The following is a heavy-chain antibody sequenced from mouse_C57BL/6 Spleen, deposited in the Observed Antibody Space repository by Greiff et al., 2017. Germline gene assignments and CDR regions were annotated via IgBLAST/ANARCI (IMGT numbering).Heavy chain of an antibody. J-gene: IGHJ1*03. CDR3: ARVERGRYFDV. V-gene: IGHV5-6*01. CDR2: ISSGGSYT. CDR1: GFTFSSYG. D-gene: IGHD4-1*01. Sequence: EVKLVESGGDLVKPGGSLKLSCAASGFTFSSYGMSWVRQTPDKRLEWVATISSGGSYTYYPDSVKGRFTISRDNAKNTLYLQISSLKSEDTAMYYCARVERGRYFDVWGTGTTVTVSS.